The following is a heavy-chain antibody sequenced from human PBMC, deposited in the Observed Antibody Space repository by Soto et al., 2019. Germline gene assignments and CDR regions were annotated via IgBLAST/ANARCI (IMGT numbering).Heavy chain of an antibody. CDR2: IKSKSEGETR. CDR3: VEGWNDF. D-gene: IGHD1-1*01. Sequence: EVHVVESGGDLVRPGGSLTLSCATSRFMFSSAWMSWVRQAPGRGLEWVARIKSKSEGETRDYAAPMKGRFDISRDDSKKMVYLQMNSLKAEDTGLYYCVEGWNDFWGQGTLVTVSS. J-gene: IGHJ4*02. V-gene: IGHV3-15*01. CDR1: RFMFSSAW.